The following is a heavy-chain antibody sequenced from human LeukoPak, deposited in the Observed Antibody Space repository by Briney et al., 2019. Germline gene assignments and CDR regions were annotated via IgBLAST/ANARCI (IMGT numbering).Heavy chain of an antibody. CDR2: IYYSGST. Sequence: SETLSLTCTVSGGSISSYYWSWIRQPPGKGLEWIGYIYYSGSTNYNPSLKSRVTISVDTSKNQFSLKLSSVTAADTAVYYCARHILPGEWRMAHAFDIWGQGTMVTVSS. J-gene: IGHJ3*02. CDR1: GGSISSYY. CDR3: ARHILPGEWRMAHAFDI. D-gene: IGHD3-3*01. V-gene: IGHV4-59*08.